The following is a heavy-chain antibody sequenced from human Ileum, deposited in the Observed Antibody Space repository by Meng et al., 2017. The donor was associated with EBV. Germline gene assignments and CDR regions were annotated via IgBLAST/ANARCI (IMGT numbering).Heavy chain of an antibody. CDR2: IIPPFDTA. CDR1: EGTFSRYS. V-gene: IGHV1-69*06. CDR3: ARGGDSSGWYWYFDY. Sequence: VHVVEFGAAVKNPGSSVKVSCKASEGTFSRYSISWVQQAPGQGLEWMGGIIPPFDTANYAQKFQGRVTITADKSTGTAYMELSSLRSEDTAIYYCARGGDSSGWYWYFDYWGQGTLVTVSS. D-gene: IGHD6-19*01. J-gene: IGHJ4*02.